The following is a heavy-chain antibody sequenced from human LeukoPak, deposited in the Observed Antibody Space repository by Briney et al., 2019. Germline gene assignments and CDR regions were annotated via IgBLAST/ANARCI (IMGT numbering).Heavy chain of an antibody. Sequence: ASVKVSCKASGYTFTGYYMHWVRQAPGQGLERMGWINPNSGGTNYAQKFQGRVTMTRDTSISTAYMELSRLRSDDTAVYYCARDLGVVIFDAFDIWGQGTMVTVSS. CDR2: INPNSGGT. J-gene: IGHJ3*02. V-gene: IGHV1-2*02. D-gene: IGHD3-3*01. CDR1: GYTFTGYY. CDR3: ARDLGVVIFDAFDI.